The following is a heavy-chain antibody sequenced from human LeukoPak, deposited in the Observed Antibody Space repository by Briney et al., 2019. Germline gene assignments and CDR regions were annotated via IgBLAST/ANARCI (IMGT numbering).Heavy chain of an antibody. J-gene: IGHJ4*02. CDR2: ISGSGGST. Sequence: GGSLRLSCAASGFTFSSYAMSWVRQAPGKGLEWVSAISGSGGSTYYADSVKGRFTISRDNSKNTLYLQMSSLRAEDTAVYYCAKDIDEGSGWNYWGQGTLVTVSS. V-gene: IGHV3-23*01. D-gene: IGHD6-19*01. CDR1: GFTFSSYA. CDR3: AKDIDEGSGWNY.